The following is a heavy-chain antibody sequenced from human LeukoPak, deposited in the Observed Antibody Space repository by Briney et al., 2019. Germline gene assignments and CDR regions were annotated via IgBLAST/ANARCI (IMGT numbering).Heavy chain of an antibody. Sequence: PGGSLRLSCAASGLTFSNAWMSWVRQVPGKRLEGGGRIKRKSDGGTTDYAAPVKGRFTISRDDSKNTLYLQMNSLKSEDTAVYYCTTELDVRPNHYWGQGTLVTVSS. D-gene: IGHD1-14*01. CDR3: TTELDVRPNHY. J-gene: IGHJ4*02. V-gene: IGHV3-15*01. CDR2: IKRKSDGGTT. CDR1: GLTFSNAW.